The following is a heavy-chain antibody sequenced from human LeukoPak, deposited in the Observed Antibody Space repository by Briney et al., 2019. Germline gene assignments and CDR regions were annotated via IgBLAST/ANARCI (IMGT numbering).Heavy chain of an antibody. V-gene: IGHV4-38-2*02. CDR3: ALGVWDDY. D-gene: IGHD3-16*01. CDR1: GYSISSGYY. CDR2: IYHSGST. J-gene: IGHJ4*02. Sequence: SETLSLTCTVSGYSISSGYYWGWIRQPPGKGLEWIGSIYHSGSTYYNPSLKSRVTISVDTSKNQFSLKLTSVTAADTAVYYCALGVWDDYWGQGTLVTVSS.